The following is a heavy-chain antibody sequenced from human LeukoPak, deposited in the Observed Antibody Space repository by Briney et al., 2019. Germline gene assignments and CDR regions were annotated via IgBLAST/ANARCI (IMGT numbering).Heavy chain of an antibody. CDR1: GFTLRSDW. D-gene: IGHD3-10*01. J-gene: IGHJ3*02. Sequence: PGGSLRLSCAASGFTLRSDWMNWVRQAPGKGLEWVSSISSSSSYKYYADSVKGRFTTSRDNAKNSLYLQMNSLRAEDTAVYYCARDSDYYGSGSYYIAFDIWGQGTMVTVSS. CDR3: ARDSDYYGSGSYYIAFDI. V-gene: IGHV3-21*01. CDR2: ISSSSSYK.